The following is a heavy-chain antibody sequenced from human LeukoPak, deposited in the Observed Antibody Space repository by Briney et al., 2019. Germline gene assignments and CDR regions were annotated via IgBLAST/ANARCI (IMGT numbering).Heavy chain of an antibody. CDR1: GGSISSYY. D-gene: IGHD2-8*02. CDR3: ARDFPWSDYYYYMDV. V-gene: IGHV4-4*08. CDR2: IYTSGST. Sequence: PSETLSLTCTVSGGSISSYYGTWIRQSPGKGLEWIGYIYTSGSTNYNPSLKSRVTISVDTSKNQFSLKLSSVTAADTAVYYCARDFPWSDYYYYMDVWGKGTTVTVSS. J-gene: IGHJ6*03.